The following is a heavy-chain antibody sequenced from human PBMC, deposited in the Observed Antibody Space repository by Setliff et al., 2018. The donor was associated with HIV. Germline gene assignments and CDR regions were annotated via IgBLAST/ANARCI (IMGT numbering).Heavy chain of an antibody. V-gene: IGHV4-39*07. CDR2: IYYSGST. Sequence: SETLSLTCTVSGGSISGSNYYWGWIRQPPGKGLEWVGSIYYSGSTYYSPSLKSRVTVSVDTAKNQFSLKLSSVTAADTAVYYCARAPGAYYYDSSGYPIGIRFDYWGQGTLVTVSS. CDR1: GGSISGSNYY. D-gene: IGHD3-22*01. CDR3: ARAPGAYYYDSSGYPIGIRFDY. J-gene: IGHJ4*02.